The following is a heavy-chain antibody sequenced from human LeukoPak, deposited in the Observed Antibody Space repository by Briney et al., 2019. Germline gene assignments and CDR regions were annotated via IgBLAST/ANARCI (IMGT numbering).Heavy chain of an antibody. CDR1: GFTFSSYA. J-gene: IGHJ4*02. D-gene: IGHD5-12*01. CDR2: ISGSGGST. CDR3: AKGSDSGYDSAYYFDY. V-gene: IGHV3-23*01. Sequence: GGSLRLSCAASGFTFSSYAMSWVRQAPGKGLEWVSAISGSGGSTYYADSVKGRFTISRDNSKNTLYLQMNSLRAEDTAVYYCAKGSDSGYDSAYYFDYWGQGTLVSV.